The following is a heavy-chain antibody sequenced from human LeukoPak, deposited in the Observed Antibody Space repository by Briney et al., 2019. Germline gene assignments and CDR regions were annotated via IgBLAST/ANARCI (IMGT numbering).Heavy chain of an antibody. CDR3: ARGDFYRYYFDY. V-gene: IGHV4-4*09. J-gene: IGHJ4*02. CDR1: GGSIRAYY. Sequence: SETLSLICTVSGGSIRAYYWSWIRQPPGKGLEWIGYIYTSGSTNYNPSLKSRVTMSLDTSENQFSLKLSSVTAADTAVYYCARGDFYRYYFDYWGQGTLVTVSS. CDR2: IYTSGST. D-gene: IGHD2/OR15-2a*01.